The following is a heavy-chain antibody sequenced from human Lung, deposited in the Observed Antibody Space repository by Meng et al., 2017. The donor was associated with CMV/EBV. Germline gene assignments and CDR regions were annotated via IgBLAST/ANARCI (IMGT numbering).Heavy chain of an antibody. CDR3: ASFPPPGKQWLVTDY. CDR2: IYHSGST. CDR1: GGSISSSNW. D-gene: IGHD6-19*01. V-gene: IGHV4-4*02. J-gene: IGHJ4*02. Sequence: QGLLQESGPGPVKPSGTLSLTCAVSGGSISSSNWWSWVRQPPGKGLEWIGEIYHSGSTNYNPSLKSRVTISVDKSKNQFSLKLSSVTAADTAVYYCASFPPPGKQWLVTDYWGQGTLVTVSS.